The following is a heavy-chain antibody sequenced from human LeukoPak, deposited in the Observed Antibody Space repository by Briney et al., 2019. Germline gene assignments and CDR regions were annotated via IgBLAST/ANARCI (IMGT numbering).Heavy chain of an antibody. V-gene: IGHV4-4*09. J-gene: IGHJ4*02. D-gene: IGHD2-21*01. CDR3: ATSNDAKIAPFDH. CDR2: INTKGET. Sequence: SETPSLISTVSGVSMFAYQWSWVRRSPEKGLEGIGCINTKGETSYNPSLKSRVTTSVDTSKSQISLRLTSVTAADTAVYYCATSNDAKIAPFDHWGQGAPVTVSS. CDR1: GVSMFAYQ.